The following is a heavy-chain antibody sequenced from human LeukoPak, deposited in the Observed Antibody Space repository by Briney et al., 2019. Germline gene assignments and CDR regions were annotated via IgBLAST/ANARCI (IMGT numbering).Heavy chain of an antibody. D-gene: IGHD1-26*01. CDR3: YCGTYSGFDN. J-gene: IGHJ4*02. Sequence: GGSRRLSCAASGFTFSSYWMNWIRQAPGKGLEWVATIKEDGSEKYYVDSVKGRFTISRDNAKNSLYLQMNSLRAEDTAVYYCYCGTYSGFDNWGQGTQVTVSS. V-gene: IGHV3-7*01. CDR2: IKEDGSEK. CDR1: GFTFSSYW.